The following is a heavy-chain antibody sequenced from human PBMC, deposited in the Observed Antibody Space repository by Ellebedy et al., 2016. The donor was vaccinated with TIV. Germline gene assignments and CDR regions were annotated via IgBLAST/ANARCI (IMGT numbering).Heavy chain of an antibody. V-gene: IGHV1-18*04. CDR2: LSSYNGNT. Sequence: AASVKVSCKASGYTFTSYGISWVRQAPGRGLEWMGWLSSYNGNTKYAQKFQGRVTITTDTSTSTTYMELRGLRSDDTALYYCGRIGGGVSGTSFDVWGQGTIVTVSS. D-gene: IGHD3-16*01. J-gene: IGHJ3*01. CDR1: GYTFTSYG. CDR3: GRIGGGVSGTSFDV.